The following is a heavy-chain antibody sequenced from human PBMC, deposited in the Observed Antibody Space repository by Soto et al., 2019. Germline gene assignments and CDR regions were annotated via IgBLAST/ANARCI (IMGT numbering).Heavy chain of an antibody. CDR3: ARDWTTVTGDYYGMDV. CDR2: IWYDGSNK. V-gene: IGHV3-33*01. J-gene: IGHJ6*02. D-gene: IGHD4-17*01. CDR1: GFTFSRYG. Sequence: QVQLVESGGGVVQPGRSLRLSCAASGFTFSRYGMHWVRQAPGKGLEWVAVIWYDGSNKYYADSVKGRFTNSRDKSKNTLYLQMNSLRAEDTAVYYCARDWTTVTGDYYGMDVWGQGTTVTVSS.